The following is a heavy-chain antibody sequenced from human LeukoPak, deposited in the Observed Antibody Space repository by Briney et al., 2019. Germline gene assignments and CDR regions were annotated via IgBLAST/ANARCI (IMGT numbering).Heavy chain of an antibody. CDR2: ISSSGSTI. J-gene: IGHJ3*02. CDR3: ARDYYDRGAFDI. D-gene: IGHD3-22*01. Sequence: PGGSLRLSCAASGFIFSNYGMSWVRQAPGKGLEWVSYISSSGSTIYYADSVKGRFTISRDNAKNSLYLQMNSLRAEDTAVYYCARDYYDRGAFDIWGQGTMVTVSS. V-gene: IGHV3-48*04. CDR1: GFIFSNYG.